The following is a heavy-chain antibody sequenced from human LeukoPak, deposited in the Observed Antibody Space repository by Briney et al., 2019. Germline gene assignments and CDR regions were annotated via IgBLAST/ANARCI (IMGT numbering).Heavy chain of an antibody. Sequence: ASVKVSCKASGYTFTEYYMHWVRQAPGQGLEWMGWINPKSGGTNYAQKFQGRVTMTRDTSISTVYMELSRLRSDDTAVYYCARGRSDRLWFGESIRNSYYYMDVWGKGTTVTISS. CDR3: ARGRSDRLWFGESIRNSYYYMDV. CDR1: GYTFTEYY. J-gene: IGHJ6*03. D-gene: IGHD3-10*01. CDR2: INPKSGGT. V-gene: IGHV1-2*02.